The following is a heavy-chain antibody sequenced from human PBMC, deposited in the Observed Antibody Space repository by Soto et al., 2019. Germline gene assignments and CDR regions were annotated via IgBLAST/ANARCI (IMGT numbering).Heavy chain of an antibody. V-gene: IGHV4-31*03. CDR3: ERVLGYCTGGNCYTDY. D-gene: IGHD2-15*01. Sequence: SETLSLTCTVSGGSISSGGYYWSWIRQHPGKGLEWIGFIYYSGYTYYNPSLKSRVSISVDTSKNQFSLKLSSVTAADTAVYYCERVLGYCTGGNCYTDYWGQGTLVTVSS. CDR2: IYYSGYT. CDR1: GGSISSGGYY. J-gene: IGHJ4*02.